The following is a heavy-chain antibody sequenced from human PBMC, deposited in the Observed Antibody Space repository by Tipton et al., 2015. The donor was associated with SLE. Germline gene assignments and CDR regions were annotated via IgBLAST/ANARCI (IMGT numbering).Heavy chain of an antibody. CDR1: GASISTHY. D-gene: IGHD6-13*01. CDR2: ISYTGNT. CDR3: GRGRYGSSRYFQH. Sequence: TLSLTCTVSGASISTHYWSWIRQPPGKGLEWIGYISYTGNTNFNPSLKSRVTMSVATSKNQFSLKLTSVTAADTAVYYCGRGRYGSSRYFQHWGQGTLVTVSS. V-gene: IGHV4-59*08. J-gene: IGHJ1*01.